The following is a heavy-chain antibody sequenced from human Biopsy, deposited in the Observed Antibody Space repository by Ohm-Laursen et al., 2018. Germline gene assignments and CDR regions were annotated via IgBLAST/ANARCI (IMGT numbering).Heavy chain of an antibody. D-gene: IGHD1-26*01. Sequence: GTLSLTCTVSGGSISSYYWSWIRQPPGKGLEWMGYIYYTGSTNYNPSLKSRVTISVDTSMNHLSLRLTFVTAADTAVYYCARHAPSYSGSYWRYFDLWGRGTLVTVSS. V-gene: IGHV4-59*08. CDR2: IYYTGST. CDR1: GGSISSYY. CDR3: ARHAPSYSGSYWRYFDL. J-gene: IGHJ2*01.